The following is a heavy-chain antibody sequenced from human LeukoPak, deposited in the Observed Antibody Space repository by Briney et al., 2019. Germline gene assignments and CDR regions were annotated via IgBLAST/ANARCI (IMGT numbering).Heavy chain of an antibody. J-gene: IGHJ4*02. D-gene: IGHD3-16*01. CDR3: AQDLRTTYCWGSRFDF. Sequence: GGSLRLSCAASGFTFRSSAMSWVRQAPGKGLEWVSAISGSGVNTYYSDSVKGHFTISRDNSKSTLYLHMNSLSADDTALYYCAQDLRTTYCWGSRFDFWGQGTLVTVSS. CDR2: ISGSGVNT. CDR1: GFTFRSSA. V-gene: IGHV3-23*01.